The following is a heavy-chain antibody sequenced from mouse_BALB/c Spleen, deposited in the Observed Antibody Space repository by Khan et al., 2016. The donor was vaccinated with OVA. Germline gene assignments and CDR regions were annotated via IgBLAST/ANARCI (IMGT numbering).Heavy chain of an antibody. CDR1: GYSFTSDYV. Sequence: EVQLVESGPGLVKPSQSLSLTCTVTGYSFTSDYVWNWIRQFPGNKLEWMGYISSTGGTSYNPSLKSRITITRDTSKNQFFLQLKSMTAEDTAEYYAARSLYYSYGYALDCWGRGTLVTVSS. V-gene: IGHV3-2*02. CDR2: ISSTGGT. J-gene: IGHJ4*01. D-gene: IGHD2-14*01. CDR3: ARSLYYSYGYALDC.